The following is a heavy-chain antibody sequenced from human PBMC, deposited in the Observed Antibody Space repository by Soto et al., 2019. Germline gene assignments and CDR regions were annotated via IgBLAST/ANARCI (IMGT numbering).Heavy chain of an antibody. CDR2: VYSSGTT. D-gene: IGHD3-10*01. J-gene: IGHJ4*02. V-gene: IGHV4-4*07. Sequence: SETLSLTCSVSGGSINSYWWSWIRQPAGKGLEWIGRVYSSGTTDYNPSLNSRATLSVETSKNQFSLKLSSVTAADTAVYYCARDIGSYAYGEGYWGQGIQVTSPQ. CDR1: GGSINSYW. CDR3: ARDIGSYAYGEGY.